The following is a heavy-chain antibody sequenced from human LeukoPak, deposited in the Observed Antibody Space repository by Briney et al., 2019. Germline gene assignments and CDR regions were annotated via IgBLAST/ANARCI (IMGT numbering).Heavy chain of an antibody. V-gene: IGHV1-2*02. CDR1: GYTFTGYY. CDR3: ARTPTYYYDSSGYFTRPDFDY. Sequence: GASVKVSCKASGYTFTGYYMHWVRQAPGQGLEWMGWINPNSGGTNYAQKFQGRVTMTRDTSISTAYMELSRLRSDDTAVYYCARTPTYYYDSSGYFTRPDFDYWGQGTLVTVSS. CDR2: INPNSGGT. D-gene: IGHD3-22*01. J-gene: IGHJ4*02.